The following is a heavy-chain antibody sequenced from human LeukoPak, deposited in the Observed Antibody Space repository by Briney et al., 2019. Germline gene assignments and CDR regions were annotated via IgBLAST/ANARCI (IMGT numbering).Heavy chain of an antibody. CDR1: GFTFSSYS. CDR2: ISSSSYI. CDR3: ASGRDGYKFEGC. D-gene: IGHD5-24*01. J-gene: IGHJ4*02. V-gene: IGHV3-21*01. Sequence: GGSLRLSCAASGFTFSSYSMNWVRQAPGKGLEWVSSISSSSYIYYADSVKGRFTISRDNAKNSLYLQMNSLRAEDTAVYYCASGRDGYKFEGCWGQGTLVTVSS.